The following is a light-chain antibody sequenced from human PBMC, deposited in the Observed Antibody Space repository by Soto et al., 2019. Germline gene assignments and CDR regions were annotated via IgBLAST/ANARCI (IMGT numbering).Light chain of an antibody. CDR3: QHYYSTPLT. V-gene: IGKV4-1*01. J-gene: IGKJ4*01. CDR1: QSVLYNSNNKNY. Sequence: DIVMTQSPDSLAVSLGERATINCKSSQSVLYNSNNKNYLAWYQQKPGQPPKLLIYWASTRESGVPDRFSGSGSGTDFTLTTSSLQAEDVAVYYCQHYYSTPLTFGGGTKVEIK. CDR2: WAS.